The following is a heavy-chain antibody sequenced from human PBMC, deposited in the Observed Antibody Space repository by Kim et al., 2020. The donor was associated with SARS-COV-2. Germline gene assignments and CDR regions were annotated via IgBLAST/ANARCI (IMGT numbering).Heavy chain of an antibody. Sequence: SETLSLTCTVSGGSISSGGYYWSWIRQHPGKGLEWIGYIYYSGSTYYNPSLKSRVTISVDTSKNQFSLKLSSVTAADTAVYYCARDPGGGYDGAVEAFDIWGQGTMVTVSS. D-gene: IGHD5-12*01. J-gene: IGHJ3*02. CDR3: ARDPGGGYDGAVEAFDI. CDR2: IYYSGST. CDR1: GGSISSGGYY. V-gene: IGHV4-31*03.